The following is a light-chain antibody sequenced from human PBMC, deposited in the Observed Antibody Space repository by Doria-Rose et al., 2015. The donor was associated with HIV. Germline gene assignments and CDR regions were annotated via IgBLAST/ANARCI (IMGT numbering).Light chain of an antibody. V-gene: IGKV1-8*01. CDR3: QQYYSYPRA. J-gene: IGKJ5*01. Sequence: PPSSFSASTGDRVTITCRASQGISSYLAWYQQKPGKAPNLLIYAASTLQSGVPSGFGGSGSGTDFTLTISCLQSEDFATYYCQQYYSYPRAFGQGTRLEIK. CDR1: QGISSY. CDR2: AAS.